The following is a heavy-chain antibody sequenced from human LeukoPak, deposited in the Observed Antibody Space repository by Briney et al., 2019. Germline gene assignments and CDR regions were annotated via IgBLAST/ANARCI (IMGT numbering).Heavy chain of an antibody. D-gene: IGHD1-26*01. V-gene: IGHV3-64*01. Sequence: GGSLRLSCAASGFTFSSYAMHWVRHAPGKRLEYVSAISSNGGSTYYANSVKGRFTISRDNSKNTLYLQMGSLRAEDMAVYYCAREGAAGDSGSSHHPGDDAFDIWGQGTMVTVSS. CDR1: GFTFSSYA. CDR3: AREGAAGDSGSSHHPGDDAFDI. J-gene: IGHJ3*02. CDR2: ISSNGGST.